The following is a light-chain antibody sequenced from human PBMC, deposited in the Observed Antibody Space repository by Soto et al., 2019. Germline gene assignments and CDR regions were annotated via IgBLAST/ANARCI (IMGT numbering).Light chain of an antibody. CDR2: DAS. CDR3: QQYNNWPLT. Sequence: EKVMTQSPATLSVSPGERATLSCRASQSVSSNLAWYQQKPGQAPRLLIYDASTRATGIPARFSGSGSGTEFTLTISSLQSEDFAVYYCQQYNNWPLTFGGGTKVDI. V-gene: IGKV3-15*01. CDR1: QSVSSN. J-gene: IGKJ4*01.